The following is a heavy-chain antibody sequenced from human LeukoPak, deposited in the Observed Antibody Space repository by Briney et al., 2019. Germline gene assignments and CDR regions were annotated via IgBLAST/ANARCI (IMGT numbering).Heavy chain of an antibody. CDR1: GDSISTSSYY. V-gene: IGHV4-39*07. D-gene: IGHD3-22*01. J-gene: IGHJ6*03. CDR2: INHSGST. Sequence: SETLSLTCLVSGDSISTSSYYWGWIRQPPGKELEWIGEINHSGSTNYNPSLKSRVTISVDTSKNQFSLKLSSVTAADTAVYYCARGGRYYYDSSGFWEAKDYYYYMDVWGKGTTVTVSS. CDR3: ARGGRYYYDSSGFWEAKDYYYYMDV.